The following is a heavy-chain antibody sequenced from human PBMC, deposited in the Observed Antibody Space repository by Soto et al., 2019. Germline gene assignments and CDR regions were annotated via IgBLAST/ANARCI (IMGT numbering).Heavy chain of an antibody. J-gene: IGHJ6*02. CDR3: ARLGSSLGDYYYGMDV. CDR2: ISVYSGNT. V-gene: IGHV1-18*04. CDR1: GYTFTSYA. Sequence: ASVKVSCKASGYTFTSYAISWVRQAPGQGLEWMGGISVYSGNTNYAQKIQGRVTLTTDTSTSTAYMELRSLRTDDTAVYYCARLGSSLGDYYYGMDVWGLGTTVTVSS. D-gene: IGHD3-16*02.